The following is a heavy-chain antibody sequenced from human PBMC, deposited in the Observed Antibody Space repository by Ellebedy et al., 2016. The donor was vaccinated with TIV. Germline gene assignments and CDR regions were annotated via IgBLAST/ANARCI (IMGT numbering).Heavy chain of an antibody. D-gene: IGHD5-24*01. V-gene: IGHV3-23*01. CDR1: GFTFSSYA. J-gene: IGHJ4*02. CDR2: IFSDGGTT. CDR3: ARCCNNPITG. Sequence: GGSLRLXXAASGFTFSSYAMSWVRQAPGMGLEWVSGIFSDGGTTFYGDSVKGRFTISRDNAENSLYLQMNSLRVEDTAVYYCARCCNNPITGWGRGTLVSVSS.